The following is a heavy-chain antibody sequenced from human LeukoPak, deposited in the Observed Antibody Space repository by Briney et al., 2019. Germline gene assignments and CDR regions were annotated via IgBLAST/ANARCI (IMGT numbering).Heavy chain of an antibody. V-gene: IGHV5-51*01. J-gene: IGHJ4*02. CDR3: ARLSGRVVCSAGSCYIDS. Sequence: GESLKISCKGSGYRFTSDWIGWVRQMPGKGLEWMGIIYPGDSDTRYSPSFQGQVTISADKSVNTAYLQWSSLKASDTAMYYCARLSGRVVCSAGSCYIDSWGQGALVTVSS. D-gene: IGHD2-15*01. CDR1: GYRFTSDW. CDR2: IYPGDSDT.